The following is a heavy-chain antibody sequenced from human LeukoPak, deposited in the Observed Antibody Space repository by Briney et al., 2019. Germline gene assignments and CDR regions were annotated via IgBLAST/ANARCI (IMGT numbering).Heavy chain of an antibody. Sequence: GRSLRLSCAASGFTFDDYAMHWVRQAPGKGLEWVSGISWNSGSIGYADSVKGRFTISRDNAKNSLYLQMNSLRAEDTALYYCARRGIAAAAAPFDYWGQGTLVTVSS. CDR2: ISWNSGSI. CDR1: GFTFDDYA. D-gene: IGHD6-13*01. V-gene: IGHV3-9*01. CDR3: ARRGIAAAAAPFDY. J-gene: IGHJ4*02.